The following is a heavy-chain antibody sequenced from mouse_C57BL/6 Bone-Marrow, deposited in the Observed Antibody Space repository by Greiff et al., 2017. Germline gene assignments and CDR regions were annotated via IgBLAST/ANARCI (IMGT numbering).Heavy chain of an antibody. J-gene: IGHJ4*01. CDR1: GYTFSDYG. Sequence: EVQLLESGGGLVQPGGSLKLSCAASGYTFSDYGMAWVRQAPRKGPEWVAFISNLAYSIYYADTVTGRFTFSSENAKNTLYLEMNSLRSEDTAVYYCARLRSYAMDYWGQGTSVTVSS. V-gene: IGHV5-15*01. CDR2: ISNLAYSI. CDR3: ARLRSYAMDY.